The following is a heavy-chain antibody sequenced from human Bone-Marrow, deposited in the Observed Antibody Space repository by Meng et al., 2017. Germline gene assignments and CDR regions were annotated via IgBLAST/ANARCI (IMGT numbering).Heavy chain of an antibody. J-gene: IGHJ4*02. Sequence: GGSLRLSCVASGFTFSSYEMNWVRQAPGKGLEWLSYISSSGSTKNYADSVKGRFTISRDNAKNSLFLQINSLRVEDTAVYYCAREATTLPDYWGQGTLVTVSS. CDR1: GFTFSSYE. V-gene: IGHV3-48*03. CDR3: AREATTLPDY. D-gene: IGHD5-12*01. CDR2: ISSSGSTK.